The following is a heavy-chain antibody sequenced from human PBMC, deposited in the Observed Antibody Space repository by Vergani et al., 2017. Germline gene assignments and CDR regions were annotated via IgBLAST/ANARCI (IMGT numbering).Heavy chain of an antibody. J-gene: IGHJ4*02. CDR3: ARHTTYTDY. D-gene: IGHD1-1*01. CDR2: IYSADSDT. Sequence: EVELVQSGTDMRKPGVSLTISCKGSEYSFGNYWIVWVRQMPGKGLEWMGIIYSADSDTRYSPSFQGQVTISADKSISTAFLQWDSLKASDTALYYCARHTTYTDYWGQGTLVTVSS. V-gene: IGHV5-51*01. CDR1: EYSFGNYW.